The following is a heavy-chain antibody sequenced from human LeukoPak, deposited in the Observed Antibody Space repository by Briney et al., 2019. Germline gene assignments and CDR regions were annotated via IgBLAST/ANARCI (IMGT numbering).Heavy chain of an antibody. Sequence: GGSLRLSCEASGFSVSSNYMTWVRQAPGKGLEWVSVIYSGGSTYYADSVKGRFIISRDNSKNTVYLQMNSLRAEDTAVYYCARLLVYNSGGEAFDYWGQGTLVTVSS. CDR1: GFSVSSNY. V-gene: IGHV3-53*01. D-gene: IGHD3-10*01. CDR2: IYSGGST. CDR3: ARLLVYNSGGEAFDY. J-gene: IGHJ4*02.